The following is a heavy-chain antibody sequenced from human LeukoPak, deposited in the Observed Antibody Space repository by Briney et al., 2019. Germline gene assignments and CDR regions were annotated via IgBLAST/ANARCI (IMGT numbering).Heavy chain of an antibody. CDR3: AKGGSGSYTHNYFDY. CDR1: GFTFDDYA. J-gene: IGHJ4*02. CDR2: ISWNSGSI. Sequence: GXXLRLSCAASGFTFDDYAMHWVRQAPGKGLEWVSGISWNSGSIVYADSVKGRFTISRDNAKNSLYLQMNSLRAEDMALYYCAKGGSGSYTHNYFDYWGQGTLVTVSS. D-gene: IGHD1-26*01. V-gene: IGHV3-9*03.